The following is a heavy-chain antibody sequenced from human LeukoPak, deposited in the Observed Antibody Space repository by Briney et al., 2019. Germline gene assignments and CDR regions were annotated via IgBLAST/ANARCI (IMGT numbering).Heavy chain of an antibody. CDR1: GFTFSSYP. J-gene: IGHJ6*03. D-gene: IGHD3-10*01. Sequence: GGSLRLSCAASGFTFSSYPMHWVRQAPGKGLEWLAVISYDGSNKKYADSVKGRFTISRDNSKNTLYLQMNSLRAEDTAVYYCARDQVVRGVITLNYYYYMDVWGKGTTVTISS. CDR2: ISYDGSNK. V-gene: IGHV3-30*04. CDR3: ARDQVVRGVITLNYYYYMDV.